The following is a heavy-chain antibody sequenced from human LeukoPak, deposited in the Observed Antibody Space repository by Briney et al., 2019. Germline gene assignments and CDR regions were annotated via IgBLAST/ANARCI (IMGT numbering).Heavy chain of an antibody. V-gene: IGHV3-23*01. D-gene: IGHD3-10*02. J-gene: IGHJ6*04. Sequence: GGSLRLSCAASGFTFSAYGMNWVRQAPGKGLEWVSVISGSGGVTYYADSVKGRFTISRDNAKNSLYLQMNSLRAEDTAVYYCAELGITMIGGVWGKGTTVTISS. CDR3: AELGITMIGGV. CDR2: ISGSGGVT. CDR1: GFTFSAYG.